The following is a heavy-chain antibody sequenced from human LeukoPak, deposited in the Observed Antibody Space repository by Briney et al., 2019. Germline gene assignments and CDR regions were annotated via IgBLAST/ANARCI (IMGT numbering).Heavy chain of an antibody. Sequence: PGGSLRLSCAASGFTFSSHAMSWVRQAPGMGLEWVSAISGSGGSTYYADSVKGRFTISRDNSENTLYLQMNSLRAEDTAVYYCVRGSRDWIGVDYWGQGTLVTVSS. J-gene: IGHJ4*02. D-gene: IGHD2-21*02. V-gene: IGHV3-23*01. CDR1: GFTFSSHA. CDR2: ISGSGGST. CDR3: VRGSRDWIGVDY.